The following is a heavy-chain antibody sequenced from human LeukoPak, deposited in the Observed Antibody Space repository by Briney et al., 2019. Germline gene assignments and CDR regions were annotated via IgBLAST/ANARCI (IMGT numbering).Heavy chain of an antibody. CDR2: INPKSGGA. Sequence: ASVKVSCKASGYTFTDYYIHWVRQAPGQGLEWMALINPKSGGANFAQKFQGRVTMTRDTSISTAYMELSRLRSDDTAVYYCARVVVDNWFDPWGQGTLVTVSS. D-gene: IGHD2-2*01. V-gene: IGHV1-2*02. CDR3: ARVVVDNWFDP. CDR1: GYTFTDYY. J-gene: IGHJ5*02.